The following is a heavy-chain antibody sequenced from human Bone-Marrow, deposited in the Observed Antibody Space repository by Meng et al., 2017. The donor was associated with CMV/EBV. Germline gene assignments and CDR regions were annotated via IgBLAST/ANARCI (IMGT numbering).Heavy chain of an antibody. CDR1: GFTFSNFS. V-gene: IGHV3-30*04. CDR2: ISHDGGNE. J-gene: IGHJ6*02. Sequence: GESLKISCAASGFTFSNFSMHWVRQAPGQGLEWVAVISHDGGNEYYADSVKGRITISRDNSRNTLYLQMGSLRAEDTALYDCARAEAPDYYYGLDAWGQGSTVTVSS. CDR3: ARAEAPDYYYGLDA.